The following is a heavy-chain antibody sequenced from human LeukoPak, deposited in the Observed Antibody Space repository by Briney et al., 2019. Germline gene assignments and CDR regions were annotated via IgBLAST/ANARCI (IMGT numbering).Heavy chain of an antibody. D-gene: IGHD2-2*01. CDR2: ISSDGGST. V-gene: IGHV3-64D*06. Sequence: GGSLRLSCSASGFTFSSYAMHWVRQAPGKGLEYVSSISSDGGSTYYADSVKGRFTISRDNSKNTLYLQMSSLRAEDTAVYYCARDPRCSSMSCYRSSFYGMDVWGQGTTVTVSS. J-gene: IGHJ6*02. CDR3: ARDPRCSSMSCYRSSFYGMDV. CDR1: GFTFSSYA.